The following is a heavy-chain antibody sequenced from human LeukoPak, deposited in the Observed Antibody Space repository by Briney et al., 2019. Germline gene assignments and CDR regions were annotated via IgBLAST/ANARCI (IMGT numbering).Heavy chain of an antibody. CDR2: IHPNSGGT. CDR3: ARDALGAFDY. Sequence: GASVKVSCKASGNTFTAYYLHWVRQAPGQGLEWMAWIHPNSGGTEYAQKFQGRVTMTRDTSISTAYMELSSLRSDDTAVYYCARDALGAFDYWGQGTLVTVSS. J-gene: IGHJ4*02. CDR1: GNTFTAYY. V-gene: IGHV1-2*02. D-gene: IGHD3-16*01.